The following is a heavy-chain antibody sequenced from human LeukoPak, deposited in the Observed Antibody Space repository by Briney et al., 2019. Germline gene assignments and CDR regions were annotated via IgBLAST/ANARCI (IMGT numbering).Heavy chain of an antibody. D-gene: IGHD3/OR15-3a*01. J-gene: IGHJ4*02. CDR3: AKVPLRTGLKYFDY. CDR2: IYSDRSST. Sequence: GGSLRLSCAASGFTFSSYWMHWVRPAPGKGLVWVSRIYSDRSSTSYADSVKGRFTISRDNTKNTLYLQRNRLRAEDTAVYYSAKVPLRTGLKYFDYWGQGTLVTVSS. CDR1: GFTFSSYW. V-gene: IGHV3-74*01.